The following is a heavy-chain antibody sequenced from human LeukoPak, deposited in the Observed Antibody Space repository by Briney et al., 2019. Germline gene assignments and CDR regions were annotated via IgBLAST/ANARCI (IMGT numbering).Heavy chain of an antibody. D-gene: IGHD2-21*02. CDR2: ISYDGSNR. J-gene: IGHJ4*02. Sequence: GRSLRLSCAASGFTFSDYAMHWVRQAPGKGLEWVSVISYDGSNRYYADSVKGRFTISRDNSKNTLYLQMNSLRAGDTAVYYCAGDGTSYCGGDCYQGYWGQGTLVTVSS. V-gene: IGHV3-30-3*01. CDR1: GFTFSDYA. CDR3: AGDGTSYCGGDCYQGY.